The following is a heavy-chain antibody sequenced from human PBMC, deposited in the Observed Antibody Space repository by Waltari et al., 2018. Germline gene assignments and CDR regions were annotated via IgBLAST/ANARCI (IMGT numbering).Heavy chain of an antibody. V-gene: IGHV3-23*01. CDR1: GFTFSTYA. J-gene: IGHJ4*02. CDR3: ARRSGYQVPPFDY. CDR2: ISGSGGST. Sequence: EVQLLESGGGLVQPGGSLRLSCAASGFTFSTYAMSWVRQAPGKGLEWVSAISGSGGSTYYADSVKGRFTISRDNSKNTLYLQMNSLRAEDTAVYYCARRSGYQVPPFDYWGQGTLVTVSS. D-gene: IGHD3-22*01.